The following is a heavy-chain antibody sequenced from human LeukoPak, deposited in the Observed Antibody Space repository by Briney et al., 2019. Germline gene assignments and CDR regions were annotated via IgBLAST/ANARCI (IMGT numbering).Heavy chain of an antibody. D-gene: IGHD3-22*01. CDR3: SRQVVGNDY. V-gene: IGHV4-34*01. Sequence: SETLSLTCAVYGESSFSSYYWSWIRQTPGGALEWIGEINHSGYTNYDPSLKSRVTLSIDTSKNQFSLRLNSVTAADTAVYYCSRQVVGNDYWGQGTLVTVSS. CDR2: INHSGYT. J-gene: IGHJ4*02. CDR1: GESSFSSYY.